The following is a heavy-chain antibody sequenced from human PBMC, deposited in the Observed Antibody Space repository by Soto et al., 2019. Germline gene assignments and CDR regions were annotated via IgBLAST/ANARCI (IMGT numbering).Heavy chain of an antibody. V-gene: IGHV3-30*18. J-gene: IGHJ4*02. CDR3: AKAGVRYSGSYYFDY. D-gene: IGHD1-26*01. Sequence: PGGSLRLSCAASGFTFSSYGMHWVRQAPGKGLEWVAVISYDGSNKYYADSVKGRFTISRDNSKNTLYLQMNSLRAEDTAVYYCAKAGVRYSGSYYFDYWGQGTLVTVSS. CDR1: GFTFSSYG. CDR2: ISYDGSNK.